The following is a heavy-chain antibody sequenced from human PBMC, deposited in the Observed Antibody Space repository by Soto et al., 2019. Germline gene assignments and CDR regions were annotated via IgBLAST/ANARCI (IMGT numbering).Heavy chain of an antibody. CDR2: MYYNGNI. V-gene: IGHV4-59*01. Sequence: SETLSLTCNVSGGSISNCYWTWVRQSPEKGLEWIGYMYYNGNINYNPSLKSRVTISIDASKNQFSLTLKSVTAADTAVYYCASGGNWFDPWGQGVLVTVSS. J-gene: IGHJ5*02. D-gene: IGHD3-16*01. CDR1: GGSISNCY. CDR3: ASGGNWFDP.